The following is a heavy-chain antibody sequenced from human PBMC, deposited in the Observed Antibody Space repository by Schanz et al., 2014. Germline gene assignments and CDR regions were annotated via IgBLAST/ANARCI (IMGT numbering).Heavy chain of an antibody. V-gene: IGHV4-30-4*07. CDR2: IYYRGTT. J-gene: IGHJ6*02. CDR1: GDSISGGGYS. CDR3: YGMDV. Sequence: QVQLQESGPGLVKPSQTLSLTCAVSGDSISGGGYSWSWIRQAPGGGLEWIGYIYYRGTTHYNPSLESRVTISIDKSTDQLSLKLPSVTAADTAVYYCYGMDVWGQGTTVTVSS.